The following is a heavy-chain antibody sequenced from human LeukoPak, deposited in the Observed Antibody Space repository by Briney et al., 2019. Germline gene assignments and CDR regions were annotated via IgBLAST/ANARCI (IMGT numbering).Heavy chain of an antibody. CDR2: ISYDGSNK. V-gene: IGHV3-30*18. D-gene: IGHD4-17*01. CDR1: GFTFSSYG. Sequence: GRSLRLSCAASGFTFSSYGMHWVRQAPGKGLEWVAVISYDGSNKYYADSVKGRFTISRDNSKNTLYLQMNSLRAEDTAVYYCAKDYGTEYGMDVWGQGTTVTVSS. J-gene: IGHJ6*02. CDR3: AKDYGTEYGMDV.